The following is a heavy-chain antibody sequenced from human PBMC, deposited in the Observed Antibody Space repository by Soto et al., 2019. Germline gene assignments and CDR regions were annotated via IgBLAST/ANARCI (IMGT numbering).Heavy chain of an antibody. D-gene: IGHD6-13*01. CDR3: ARSLVNGTYEAFDI. V-gene: IGHV5-51*03. Sequence: EVYLGQSGAEVKKPGESLKISCKGSGYNFNRYWIGWVRQMPGKGLEWMGVIYPGDSDTRYSPSLQGQVTISADKSSSAAYLQWSSLQASDTATYYCARSLVNGTYEAFDIWGQGTMFTVSS. J-gene: IGHJ3*02. CDR2: IYPGDSDT. CDR1: GYNFNRYW.